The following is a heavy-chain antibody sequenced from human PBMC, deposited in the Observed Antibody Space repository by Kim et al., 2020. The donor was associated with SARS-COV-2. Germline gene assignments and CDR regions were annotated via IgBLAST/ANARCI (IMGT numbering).Heavy chain of an antibody. CDR3: ARGLLYYYDSSGYYSQPFDY. D-gene: IGHD3-22*01. CDR2: INHSGST. J-gene: IGHJ4*02. CDR1: GGSFSGYY. Sequence: SETLSLTCAVYGGSFSGYYWSWIRQPPGKGLEWIGEINHSGSTNYNPSLKSRVTISVDTSKNQFSLKLSSVTAADTAVYYCARGLLYYYDSSGYYSQPFDYWGQGTLVTVSS. V-gene: IGHV4-34*01.